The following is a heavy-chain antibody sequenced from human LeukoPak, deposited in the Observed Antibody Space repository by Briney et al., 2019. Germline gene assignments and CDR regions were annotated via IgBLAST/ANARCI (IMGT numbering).Heavy chain of an antibody. CDR1: GYTFTSYD. J-gene: IGHJ6*03. D-gene: IGHD6-13*01. CDR3: ARGSKRGIAAAGTRDYYYYMDV. V-gene: IGHV1-8*03. CDR2: MNPNSGNT. Sequence: GASVKVSCKASGYTFTSYDINWVRQATGQGLEWMGWMNPNSGNTGYAQKFQGRVTITRNTSISTAYMELSSLRSEDTAVYYCARGSKRGIAAAGTRDYYYYMDVWGKGTTVTVSS.